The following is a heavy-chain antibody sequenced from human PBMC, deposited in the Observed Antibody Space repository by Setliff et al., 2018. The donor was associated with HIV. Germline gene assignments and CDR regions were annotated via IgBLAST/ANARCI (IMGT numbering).Heavy chain of an antibody. CDR3: ARDNGARGHYYYGMDV. D-gene: IGHD2-8*01. J-gene: IGHJ6*02. CDR1: GYSLSSGYY. CDR2: IYHSGST. V-gene: IGHV4-38-2*02. Sequence: TSETLSLTCAVSGYSLSSGYYWGWIRQPTGKGLEWIGSIYHSGSTYYNPSLKSRVTISVDTSKNQFSLKPSSVTAADTAVNYCARDNGARGHYYYGMDVWGQGTTVTVSS.